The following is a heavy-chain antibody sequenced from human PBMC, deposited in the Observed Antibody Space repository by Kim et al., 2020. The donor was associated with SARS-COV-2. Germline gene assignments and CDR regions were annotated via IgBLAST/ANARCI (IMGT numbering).Heavy chain of an antibody. Sequence: SETLSLTCAVYGGSFSGYYWSWIRQPPGKGLEWIGEINHSGSTNYNPSLKSRVTISVDTSKNQFSLKLSSVTAADTAVYYCARLRYSSSLADYWGQGTLV. V-gene: IGHV4-34*01. D-gene: IGHD6-13*01. CDR1: GGSFSGYY. J-gene: IGHJ4*02. CDR2: INHSGST. CDR3: ARLRYSSSLADY.